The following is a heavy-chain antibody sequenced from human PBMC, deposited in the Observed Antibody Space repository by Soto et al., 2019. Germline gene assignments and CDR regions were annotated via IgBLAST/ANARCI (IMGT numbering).Heavy chain of an antibody. CDR2: INPNSGGT. CDR1: GYTFTGYY. CDR3: ASDPGYSSSWFPIDY. Sequence: ASVKVSCKASGYTFTGYYMHWVRQAPGQGLEWMGWINPNSGGTNYAQKFQGRVTMTRDTSISTAYMELSRLRSDDTAVYYCASDPGYSSSWFPIDYCGKRTMLTV. D-gene: IGHD6-13*01. J-gene: IGHJ4*02. V-gene: IGHV1-2*02.